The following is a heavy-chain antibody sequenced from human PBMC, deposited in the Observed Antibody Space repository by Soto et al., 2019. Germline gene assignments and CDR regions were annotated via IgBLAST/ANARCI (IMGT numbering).Heavy chain of an antibody. CDR1: GFTVSSKY. V-gene: IGHV3-66*01. CDR3: ARDDVLCDGGRCYRIPLEV. J-gene: IGHJ6*04. CDR2: IQSGGPT. D-gene: IGHD2-15*01. Sequence: PGGSLRLSCAASGFTVSSKYMSWVRQAPGKVLEWVSLIQSGGPTYYADSVKGRFTISRDTSENTLHLQMDSLRAEDTAVYYCARDDVLCDGGRCYRIPLEVWGKGTTVTVAS.